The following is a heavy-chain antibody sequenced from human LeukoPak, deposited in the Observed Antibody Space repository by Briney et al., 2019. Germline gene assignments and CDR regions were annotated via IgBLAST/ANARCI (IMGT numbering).Heavy chain of an antibody. J-gene: IGHJ6*02. CDR3: AREVVIFPDYYYYGMDV. D-gene: IGHD3-9*01. CDR2: ISRSGDTL. CDR1: GFPFRDYY. V-gene: IGHV3-11*01. Sequence: GGSLRLSCTASGFPFRDYYMAWIRQAPGKGLEWISYISRSGDTLYYADSVEGRFTISRDNAKNSLFLQMNSLRADDTAVYYCAREVVIFPDYYYYGMDVWGQGTTVTVSS.